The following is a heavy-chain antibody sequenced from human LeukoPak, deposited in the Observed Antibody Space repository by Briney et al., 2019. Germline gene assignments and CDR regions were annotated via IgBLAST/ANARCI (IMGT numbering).Heavy chain of an antibody. Sequence: SETLSLTCAVYGGSFSGYYWSWIRQPPGKGLEWIGEINHSGSTNYNPSLKSRVAISVDTSKNQFSLKLSSVTAADTAVYYCAREKMATTDDDFDIWGQGTMVTVSS. CDR1: GGSFSGYY. CDR3: AREKMATTDDDFDI. D-gene: IGHD5-24*01. V-gene: IGHV4-34*01. CDR2: INHSGST. J-gene: IGHJ3*02.